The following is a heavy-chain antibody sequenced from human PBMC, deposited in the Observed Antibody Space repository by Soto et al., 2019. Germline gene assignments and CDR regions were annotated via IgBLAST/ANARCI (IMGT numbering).Heavy chain of an antibody. Sequence: GSSPKTSCKGSGYSFTSYWIRWVCQMPGKGLEWMGRIDPSDSYTNYSPSFQGHVTISADKSISTAYLQWSSLKASDTAMHYCARHIDGYTSGYWGQGTLVTLS. CDR2: IDPSDSYT. D-gene: IGHD5-12*01. V-gene: IGHV5-10-1*01. CDR3: ARHIDGYTSGY. CDR1: GYSFTSYW. J-gene: IGHJ4*02.